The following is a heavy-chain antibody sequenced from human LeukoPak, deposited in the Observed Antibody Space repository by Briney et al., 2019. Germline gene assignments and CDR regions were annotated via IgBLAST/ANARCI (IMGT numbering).Heavy chain of an antibody. V-gene: IGHV4-4*07. CDR3: ARDSRYNYYYYYMDV. CDR1: GGSISNYY. D-gene: IGHD1-1*01. J-gene: IGHJ6*03. CDR2: IYTSGST. Sequence: SETLSLTCTVSGGSISNYYWSWIRQPAGKGLEWIGRIYTSGSTNYNPSLKSRVTISVDTSKNQFSLKLSSVTAADTAVYYCARDSRYNYYYYYMDVWGKGTTVTVSS.